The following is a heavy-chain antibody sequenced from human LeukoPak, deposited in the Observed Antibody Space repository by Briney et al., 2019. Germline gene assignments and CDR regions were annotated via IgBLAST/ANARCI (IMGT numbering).Heavy chain of an antibody. V-gene: IGHV4-39*07. J-gene: IGHJ6*03. CDR3: ARGLLRYYYYYMDV. CDR2: INHSGST. CDR1: GGSISSGSYY. Sequence: SETLSLTCTVSGGSISSGSYYWSWIRQPPGKGLEWIGEINHSGSTNYNPSLKSRVTISVDTSKNQFSLKLSSVTAADTAVYYCARGLLRYYYYYMDVWGKGTTVTVSS. D-gene: IGHD2-15*01.